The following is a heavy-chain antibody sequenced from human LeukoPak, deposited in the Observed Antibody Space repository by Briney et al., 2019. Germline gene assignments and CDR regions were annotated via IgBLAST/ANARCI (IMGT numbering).Heavy chain of an antibody. CDR1: GFTFSTYA. CDR2: ISYDGSNK. CDR3: AKNNWFDP. J-gene: IGHJ5*02. V-gene: IGHV3-30*18. Sequence: GGSLRLSCSASGFTFSTYAMHWVRQAPGKGLEWVAVISYDGSNKYYADSVKGRFTISRDNSKNTLYLQMNSLRAEDTAVYYCAKNNWFDPWGQGTLVTVSS.